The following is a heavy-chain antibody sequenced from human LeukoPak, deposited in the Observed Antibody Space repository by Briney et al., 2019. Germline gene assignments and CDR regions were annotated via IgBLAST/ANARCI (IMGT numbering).Heavy chain of an antibody. CDR1: GFTLSSFW. Sequence: GGSLRLSCAASGFTLSSFWMGWGRQAPGKGLEWVASIKQDGSEKYYVDSVKGRFTISRDNAKNSLYLQMDSLRVEDTALYYCARAWTGAGPGDCWGQGTLVTVSS. CDR3: ARAWTGAGPGDC. V-gene: IGHV3-7*04. D-gene: IGHD3/OR15-3a*01. CDR2: IKQDGSEK. J-gene: IGHJ4*02.